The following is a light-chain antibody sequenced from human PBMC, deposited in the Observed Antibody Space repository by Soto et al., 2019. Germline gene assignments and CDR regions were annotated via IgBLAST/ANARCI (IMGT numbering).Light chain of an antibody. CDR3: CSYAGTYTRV. J-gene: IGLJ1*01. Sequence: QSALTQPRSVSGSPGQSVTISCTRTSSDVANYNYVSWYQQHPGKAPKLMIYDVNKRPSGVPYRFSGSKSGNTASLTISGLHAEDEADYYCCSYAGTYTRVFGTGTKATVL. CDR1: SSDVANYNY. V-gene: IGLV2-11*01. CDR2: DVN.